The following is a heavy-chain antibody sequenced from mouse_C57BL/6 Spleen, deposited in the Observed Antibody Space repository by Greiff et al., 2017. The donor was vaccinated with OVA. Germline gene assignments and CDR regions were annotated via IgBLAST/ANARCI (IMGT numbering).Heavy chain of an antibody. V-gene: IGHV1-82*01. Sequence: FHLHHSGPDLLKPVASVKISCKASGYAFSSSWMNWVKQRPGKGLEWIGRIYPGDGDTNYNGKFKGKATLTADKSSSTAYMQLSSLTSEDSAVYFCAREDWDGMYFDVWGTGTTVTVSS. J-gene: IGHJ1*03. CDR3: AREDWDGMYFDV. CDR2: IYPGDGDT. CDR1: GYAFSSSW. D-gene: IGHD4-1*01.